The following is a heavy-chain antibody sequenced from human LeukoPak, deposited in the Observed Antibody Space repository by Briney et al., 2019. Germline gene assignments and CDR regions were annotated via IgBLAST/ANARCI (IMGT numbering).Heavy chain of an antibody. CDR3: GKDLHYGDGRWEFDP. V-gene: IGHV3-23*01. CDR1: GFSFSTFA. D-gene: IGHD4-17*01. J-gene: IGHJ5*02. CDR2: MIGTGST. Sequence: PGGSLRLSCTASGFSFSTFAMSWVRQAPGKGLEWVSGMIGTGSTYYADSVKGRFTLSRDSSKNTVYMQMKSLRDEDTPIYYWGKDLHYGDGRWEFDPWGQGAMVSVAS.